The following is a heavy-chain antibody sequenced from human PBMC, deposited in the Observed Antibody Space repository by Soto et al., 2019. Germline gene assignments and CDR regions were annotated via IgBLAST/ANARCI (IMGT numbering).Heavy chain of an antibody. D-gene: IGHD1-7*01. J-gene: IGHJ4*01. CDR3: AKGKRPDGVWELYY. CDR2: VSQDGTA. CDR1: GFTFSTYT. V-gene: IGHV3-23*01. Sequence: VQLLESGGGLAQPGGSLRLSCAASGFTFSTYTMAWVRQAPGRGPEWVAGVSQDGTAHYADSVKGRFTISRDNSRDTGYLQMVPLRGEDKAVYYCAKGKRPDGVWELYYWGQGTLVTGSS.